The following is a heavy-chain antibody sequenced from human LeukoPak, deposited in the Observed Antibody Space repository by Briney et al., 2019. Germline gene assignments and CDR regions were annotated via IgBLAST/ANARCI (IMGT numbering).Heavy chain of an antibody. CDR2: INPNSGGT. V-gene: IGHV1-2*02. CDR1: GYTFTGYY. Sequence: ASVKVSCKASGYTFTGYYMHWVRQAPGQGLEWMGWINPNSGGTNYAQKFQGRVTMTRDTSISTAYMELSRLRSEDTAIYYCAKDDAWGRFQHWGQGTVVTVSS. CDR3: AKDDAWGRFQH. J-gene: IGHJ1*01. D-gene: IGHD3-16*01.